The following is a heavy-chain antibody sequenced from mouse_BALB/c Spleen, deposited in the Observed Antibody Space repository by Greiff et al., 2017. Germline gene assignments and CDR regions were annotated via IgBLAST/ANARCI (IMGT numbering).Heavy chain of an antibody. J-gene: IGHJ2*01. Sequence: QVQLQQSGAELVKPGASVKLSCKASGYTFTSYYMYWVKQRPGQGLEWIGEINPSNGGTNFNEKFKSKATLTVDKSSSTTYMQLSSLTSEDSAVYYCTGSYYGQFDYWGQGTTLTVSS. CDR2: INPSNGGT. CDR3: TGSYYGQFDY. CDR1: GYTFTSYY. D-gene: IGHD1-1*01. V-gene: IGHV1S81*02.